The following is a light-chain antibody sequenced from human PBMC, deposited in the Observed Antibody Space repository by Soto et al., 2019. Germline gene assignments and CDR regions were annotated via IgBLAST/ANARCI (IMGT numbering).Light chain of an antibody. CDR3: QQYNNWPWT. CDR1: QSVSSN. J-gene: IGKJ1*01. CDR2: GAS. Sequence: EIVMTQSPATLSVPPGERATLSCRASQSVSSNLAWYQRKPGQAPRLLIYGASTRATGIPARFSGSGSGTEFTLTISSLQSEDFAVYYCQQYNNWPWTFGQGTK. V-gene: IGKV3-15*01.